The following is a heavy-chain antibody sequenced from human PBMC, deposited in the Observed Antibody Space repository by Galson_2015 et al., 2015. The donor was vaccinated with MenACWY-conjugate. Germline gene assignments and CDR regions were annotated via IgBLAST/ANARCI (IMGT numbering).Heavy chain of an antibody. CDR3: ARVLSSGWTRQFDY. Sequence: SLRLSCAASGFTFSHYGMHWVRQAPGKGLEWVTAISYDGNNKYYADSVEGRFTISRDNSKNTVSLQMNGLTTEDTAVYFCARVLSSGWTRQFDYWGQGTLVAVSS. CDR1: GFTFSHYG. CDR2: ISYDGNNK. J-gene: IGHJ4*02. D-gene: IGHD6-19*01. V-gene: IGHV3-30*03.